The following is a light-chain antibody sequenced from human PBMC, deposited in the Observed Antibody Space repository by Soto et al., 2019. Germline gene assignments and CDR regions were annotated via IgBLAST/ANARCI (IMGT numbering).Light chain of an antibody. CDR3: AAWDDSLQDRYV. Sequence: QSVLTQPPSASGTPGQRVTISCSGSTSNIGSNSVNWFQHLPGTAPTLLLYSDDQRPSWVPDRFSGSKSGTSASLAISGRQSADDADYYCAAWDDSLQDRYVFGTGTKVTVL. CDR1: TSNIGSNS. V-gene: IGLV1-44*01. J-gene: IGLJ1*01. CDR2: SDD.